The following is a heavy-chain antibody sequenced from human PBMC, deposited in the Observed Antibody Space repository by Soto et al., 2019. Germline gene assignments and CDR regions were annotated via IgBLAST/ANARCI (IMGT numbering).Heavy chain of an antibody. CDR1: GFTLSYYW. CDR3: TRDPGTGYYDSSGYYYD. V-gene: IGHV3-74*01. CDR2: INSDGSSA. J-gene: IGHJ4*02. D-gene: IGHD3-22*01. Sequence: EVQLVESGGGLVQPGGSLRLSCAASGFTLSYYWMHWVRQAPGKGLVWVSRINSDGSSATYADSVKGRFTISRDNAQNTLYLQMNSLRVEDTAVYYCTRDPGTGYYDSSGYYYDWGQGTLVTVSS.